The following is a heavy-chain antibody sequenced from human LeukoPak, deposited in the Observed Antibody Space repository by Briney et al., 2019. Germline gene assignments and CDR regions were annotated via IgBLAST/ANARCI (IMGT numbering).Heavy chain of an antibody. Sequence: PSETLSLTCTVSGGSISTNCWSWIRQPPGKGLEWIGCIYASGTTNYNPSLKGRLTISVDTSNSQFSLTVRSVTAADTAVYYCGGRGFWGQGTLVTVSS. D-gene: IGHD3-10*01. CDR2: IYASGTT. CDR1: GGSISTNC. J-gene: IGHJ4*02. CDR3: GGRGF. V-gene: IGHV4-4*09.